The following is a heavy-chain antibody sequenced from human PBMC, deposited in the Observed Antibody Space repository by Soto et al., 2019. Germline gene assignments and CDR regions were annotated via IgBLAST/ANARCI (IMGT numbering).Heavy chain of an antibody. D-gene: IGHD6-19*01. V-gene: IGHV1-18*01. CDR1: GYTFISYG. CDR3: ARDPVAGTYFDY. Sequence: QVQLVQSGAEVKKPGASVKVSCKASGYTFISYGISWVRQAPGQGLEWMGWINAFNGNTNYAQKLQGRVTMTRDTSTSIAYMELRSLRSDDTAVYYCARDPVAGTYFDYWGQGTLVTVSS. J-gene: IGHJ4*02. CDR2: INAFNGNT.